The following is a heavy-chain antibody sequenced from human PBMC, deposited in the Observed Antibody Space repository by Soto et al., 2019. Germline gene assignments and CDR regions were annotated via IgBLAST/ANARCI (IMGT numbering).Heavy chain of an antibody. Sequence: EVQLLESGVGLAQPGGSLRLSCAASGFTFSDHAMGWVRQAPGKGLEWVSSISDNGGSTYYADSVGGRFTISRDNSKNTLYLQMNSLRAEDTAVYYCAKDYGSGSYGPWGQGTLVTVSS. J-gene: IGHJ5*02. V-gene: IGHV3-23*01. CDR1: GFTFSDHA. CDR3: AKDYGSGSYGP. D-gene: IGHD3-10*01. CDR2: ISDNGGST.